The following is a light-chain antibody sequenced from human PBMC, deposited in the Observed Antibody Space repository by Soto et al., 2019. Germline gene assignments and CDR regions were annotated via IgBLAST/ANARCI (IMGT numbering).Light chain of an antibody. J-gene: IGLJ1*01. V-gene: IGLV2-14*01. CDR2: DVA. Sequence: QSALTQPASVSGSPGQPITISCTGTSTDVGRYNYVSWYQQHPGKAPKLMIYDVANRPSGVSNRLSGSKSGITASLTISGLQAEDEADYYCSSYTTSSTYVFGTGTKLTVL. CDR1: STDVGRYNY. CDR3: SSYTTSSTYV.